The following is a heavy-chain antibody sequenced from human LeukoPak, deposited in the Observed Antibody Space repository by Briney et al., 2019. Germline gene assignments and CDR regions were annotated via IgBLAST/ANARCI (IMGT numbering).Heavy chain of an antibody. J-gene: IGHJ4*02. CDR1: RGSISSRSDY. CDR2: VYFNGHT. Sequence: SETLSLTCTVSRGSISSRSDYWWAWIRQPPGKGLEWIGSVYFNGHTYYNPFLESRLTISVDTSNDQFSLRLASVTAADTAVHYCVRQRASGAWAFDFWGQGTLATVSS. V-gene: IGHV4-39*01. CDR3: VRQRASGAWAFDF. D-gene: IGHD2-8*02.